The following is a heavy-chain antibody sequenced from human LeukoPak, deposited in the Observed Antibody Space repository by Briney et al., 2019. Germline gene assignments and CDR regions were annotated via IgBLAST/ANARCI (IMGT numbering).Heavy chain of an antibody. D-gene: IGHD3-10*01. Sequence: GGSLRLSCAASGFTVSSNYMSWVRQAPGKGLEWVSVIYTGGRANYADSVEGRFTISRDNSKNRLYLQMNSLRAEDTAVYYCARFYDDTPGSYGWYFDLWGRGTLVTVSS. CDR1: GFTVSSNY. CDR2: IYTGGRA. CDR3: ARFYDDTPGSYGWYFDL. J-gene: IGHJ2*01. V-gene: IGHV3-53*01.